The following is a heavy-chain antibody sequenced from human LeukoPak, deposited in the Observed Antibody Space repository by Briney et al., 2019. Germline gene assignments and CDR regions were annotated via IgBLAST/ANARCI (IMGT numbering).Heavy chain of an antibody. CDR1: GFTFSSYG. V-gene: IGHV3-21*01. CDR3: ARDRNRYSYADGYYFDC. CDR2: ISRTGSYI. D-gene: IGHD5-18*01. J-gene: IGHJ4*02. Sequence: GGSLRLSCAASGFTFSSYGIHWVRQAPGKGLEWVSSISRTGSYIYYADSVKGRFTISRDNAKNSLYLQMNSLRAEDTAVYYCARDRNRYSYADGYYFDCWGQGTLVTVSS.